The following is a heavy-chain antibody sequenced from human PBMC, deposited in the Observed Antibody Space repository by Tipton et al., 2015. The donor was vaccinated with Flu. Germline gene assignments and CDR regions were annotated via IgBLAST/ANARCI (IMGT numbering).Heavy chain of an antibody. CDR1: GGYISSSSYY. J-gene: IGHJ4*02. D-gene: IGHD2-2*01. Sequence: LSCTVSGGYISSSSYYWGWIRQPPGKGLEWIGSIYYSGSTYYNPSLKSRVTISVDTSKNQFSLKLSSVTAADTAVYYCARGLVVPAADYWGQGTLVTVSS. V-gene: IGHV4-39*07. CDR3: ARGLVVPAADY. CDR2: IYYSGST.